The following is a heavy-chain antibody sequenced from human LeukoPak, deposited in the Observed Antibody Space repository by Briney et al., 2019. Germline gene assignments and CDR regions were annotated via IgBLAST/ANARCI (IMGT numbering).Heavy chain of an antibody. D-gene: IGHD2-15*01. V-gene: IGHV3-48*03. J-gene: IGHJ4*02. CDR2: ISSSGSTI. CDR1: GFTFSSYE. CDR3: ARDPAGYCSGGSCFDY. Sequence: GGSLRLSCAASGFTFSSYEMNWVRQAPGKGLAWVSYISSSGSTIYYADSVKGRFTISRDNAKNSLYLQMNSLRAEDTAVYYCARDPAGYCSGGSCFDYWGQGTLVTVSS.